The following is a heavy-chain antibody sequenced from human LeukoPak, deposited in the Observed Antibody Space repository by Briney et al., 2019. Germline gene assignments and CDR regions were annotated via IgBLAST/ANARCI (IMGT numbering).Heavy chain of an antibody. CDR2: IYSGGST. V-gene: IGHV3-53*01. J-gene: IGHJ3*02. CDR3: ARFKAITNVAFDI. Sequence: PGGSLRLSCAASGFTVSSNYMSWVRQAPGKGLEWVSVIYSGGSTYYADSVNGRFTISRDNSKNTLYLQMNSLRAEDTAVYYCARFKAITNVAFDIWGQGTMVTVSS. CDR1: GFTVSSNY. D-gene: IGHD2-2*01.